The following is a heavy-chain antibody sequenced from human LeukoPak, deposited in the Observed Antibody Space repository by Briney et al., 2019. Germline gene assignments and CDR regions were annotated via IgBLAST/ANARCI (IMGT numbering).Heavy chain of an antibody. J-gene: IGHJ4*02. D-gene: IGHD1-26*01. Sequence: SQTLSLTCTVSGGSISSGSSYWSWIRQPAGKGLEWIGRIYTSGSTNYNPSLKSRVTISVDTSKNQFSLNLSPVTAADTAVYYCARDRGVGYPDYWGQGTLVTVSS. CDR3: ARDRGVGYPDY. V-gene: IGHV4-61*02. CDR2: IYTSGST. CDR1: GGSISSGSSY.